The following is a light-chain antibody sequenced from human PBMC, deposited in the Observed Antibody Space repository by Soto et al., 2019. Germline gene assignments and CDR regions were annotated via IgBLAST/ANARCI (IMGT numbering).Light chain of an antibody. Sequence: DIQMTQSRSSLSASVWDRVTSAFRASQDIRNDLGWYQQKPGKAPKRLIYAASSLQSGVPSRFSGSGSGTEFTLTINSLQADDFATYYCQQHNSFSITFGQGTRLEIK. CDR3: QQHNSFSIT. J-gene: IGKJ5*01. CDR1: QDIRND. V-gene: IGKV1-17*01. CDR2: AAS.